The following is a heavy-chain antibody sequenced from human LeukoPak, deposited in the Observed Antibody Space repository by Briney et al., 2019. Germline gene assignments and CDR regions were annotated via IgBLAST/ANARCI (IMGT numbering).Heavy chain of an antibody. CDR1: GYTFTGYY. Sequence: ASVKVSCKASGYTFTGYYMLWVRQAPGQGLEWMGWINPNSGGTNYAQKFQGWVTMTRDTSISTAYMELSRLRSEDTAVYYCARDPHYYDSSGSARGYYYYYMDVGGKGTTVTVSS. V-gene: IGHV1-2*04. J-gene: IGHJ6*03. CDR2: INPNSGGT. CDR3: ARDPHYYDSSGSARGYYYYYMDV. D-gene: IGHD3-22*01.